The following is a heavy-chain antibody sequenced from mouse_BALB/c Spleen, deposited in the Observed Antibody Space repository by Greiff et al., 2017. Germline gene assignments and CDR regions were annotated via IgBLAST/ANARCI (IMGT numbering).Heavy chain of an antibody. J-gene: IGHJ3*01. CDR2: ISSGGGST. CDR1: GFTFSSYD. V-gene: IGHV5-12-1*01. Sequence: EVQVVESGGGLVKPGGSLKLSCAASGFTFSSYDMSWVRQTPEKRLEWVAYISSGGGSTYYPDTVKGRFTISRDNAKNTLYLQMSSLKSEDTAMYYCASQGGTGTAPSWFAYWGQGTLVTVSA. D-gene: IGHD4-1*01. CDR3: ASQGGTGTAPSWFAY.